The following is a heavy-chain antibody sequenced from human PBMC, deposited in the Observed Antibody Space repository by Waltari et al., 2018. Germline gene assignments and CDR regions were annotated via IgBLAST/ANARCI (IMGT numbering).Heavy chain of an antibody. CDR3: ARLGYCSSTSCYRVLYYYYGMDV. CDR2: IYYRGRT. D-gene: IGHD2-2*02. J-gene: IGHJ6*02. CDR1: GGSISSSSYY. V-gene: IGHV4-39*01. Sequence: QLQLQESGPGLVKPSETLSLTCTVPGGSISSSSYYWGWIRQPPGKGLEWIGSIYYRGRTDSIPSLKGRVTRSVDTSKNQFSLKLSLVTAADTAVYYCARLGYCSSTSCYRVLYYYYGMDVWGQGTTVTVSS.